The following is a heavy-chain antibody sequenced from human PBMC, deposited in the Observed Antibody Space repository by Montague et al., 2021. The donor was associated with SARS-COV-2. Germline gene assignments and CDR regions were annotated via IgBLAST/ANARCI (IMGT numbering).Heavy chain of an antibody. CDR3: ARTYYDILTGRDYGMDV. D-gene: IGHD3-9*01. J-gene: IGHJ6*02. Sequence: PALVKPTQTLTLTCTFSGFSLSTSGMCVSWIRQPPGKALEWLARIDWDDDKYYSTSLKTRLTISKDTSKNQVVLTMTNMDPVDTATYYCARTYYDILTGRDYGMDVWGQGTTVTVS. CDR2: IDWDDDK. V-gene: IGHV2-70*11. CDR1: GFSLSTSGMC.